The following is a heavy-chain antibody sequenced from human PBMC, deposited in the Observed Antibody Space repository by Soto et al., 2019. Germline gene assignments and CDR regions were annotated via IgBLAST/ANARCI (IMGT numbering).Heavy chain of an antibody. CDR2: VYYSGST. V-gene: IGHV4-39*01. Sequence: QLPLQESGPGLVKPSETLSLTCTVSGGSISSCCYYWAWIRQPPGKGLEWVGSVYYSGSTYYNSSLMKRVTISIDTSKNQFSLKLSSVTTADTAVYYCARARSYDGHMVTNDYMDVWGEGTPLTVSS. CDR1: GGSISSCCYY. J-gene: IGHJ6*03. D-gene: IGHD2-8*01. CDR3: ARARSYDGHMVTNDYMDV.